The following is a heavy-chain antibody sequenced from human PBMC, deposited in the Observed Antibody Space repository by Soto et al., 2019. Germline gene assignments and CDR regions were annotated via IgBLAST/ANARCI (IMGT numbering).Heavy chain of an antibody. CDR1: GGTFSSYA. CDR2: IIPIFGTA. D-gene: IGHD3-3*01. J-gene: IGHJ6*03. Sequence: ASVKVSCKASGGTFSSYAISWVRQAPGQGLEWMGGIIPIFGTANYAQKFQGRVTITADESTSTAYMELSSLRSEDTAVYYCARGLRLLEWLPREVDYYYMDVWGKGTTVTVSS. V-gene: IGHV1-69*13. CDR3: ARGLRLLEWLPREVDYYYMDV.